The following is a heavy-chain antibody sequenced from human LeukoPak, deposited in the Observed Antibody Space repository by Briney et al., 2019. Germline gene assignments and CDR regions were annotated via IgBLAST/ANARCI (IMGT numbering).Heavy chain of an antibody. Sequence: GASVKVSCKASGYTFTSYGISWVRQAPGQGLEWLGWISAYNGNTNYAQKLQGRVTMTTDTSTSTAYMELRSLRSDDTAVYYCARDEVVAATSPFDYWGQGTLVTVSS. J-gene: IGHJ4*02. CDR1: GYTFTSYG. V-gene: IGHV1-18*01. CDR3: ARDEVVAATSPFDY. CDR2: ISAYNGNT. D-gene: IGHD2-15*01.